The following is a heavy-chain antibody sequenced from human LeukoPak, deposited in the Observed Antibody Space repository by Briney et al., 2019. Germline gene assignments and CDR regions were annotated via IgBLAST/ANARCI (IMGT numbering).Heavy chain of an antibody. CDR1: GFTFSAYN. D-gene: IGHD6-19*01. J-gene: IGHJ6*03. CDR3: ARDPYSGGYGAYYYYYMDV. CDR2: ITTSSSYM. V-gene: IGHV3-21*01. Sequence: GGTLRLSCAASGFTFSAYNMNWVRRTPGKGLEWVSSITTSSSYMFYADSVRGRFTISRDNAENSLYLQMNSLRDEDTAVYYCARDPYSGGYGAYYYYYMDVWGKGTTVTVSS.